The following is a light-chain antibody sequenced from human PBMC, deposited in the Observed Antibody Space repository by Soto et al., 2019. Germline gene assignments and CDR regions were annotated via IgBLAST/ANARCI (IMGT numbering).Light chain of an antibody. CDR2: EAS. CDR3: CSYAGSATSV. V-gene: IGLV2-23*01. Sequence: QSALTQPASVSGSPGQSITISCTGTSNDIGSYNLVSWYQQYPGKAPKLMIYEASERPSGVSNRFSGSKSGNTASLTISGLQAEDEADYYCCSYAGSATSVFGAGTKVTVL. CDR1: SNDIGSYNL. J-gene: IGLJ3*02.